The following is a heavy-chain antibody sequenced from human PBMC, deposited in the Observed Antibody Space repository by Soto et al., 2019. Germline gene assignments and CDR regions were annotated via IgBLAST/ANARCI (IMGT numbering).Heavy chain of an antibody. V-gene: IGHV4-61*01. CDR2: IYYPGVT. J-gene: IGHJ2*01. D-gene: IGHD6-13*01. Sequence: QVQLQESGPGLVKPSETLSLTCTVSGGSVNSDSFYWTWVRPSPGRGLEYIGYIYYPGVTHYSPSLRSRVTISLDTSNDQFSLSLTSVTATDTAVYFCARVLDSSWYVDIWGRGTLVTVAS. CDR3: ARVLDSSWYVDI. CDR1: GGSVNSDSFY.